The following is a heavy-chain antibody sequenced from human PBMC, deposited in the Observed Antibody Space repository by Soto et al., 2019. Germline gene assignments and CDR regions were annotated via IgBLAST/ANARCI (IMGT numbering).Heavy chain of an antibody. Sequence: SVKVSCKASGFTFTSSAVQWVRQARGQRLEWIGRIVVGSGNTNYAQKFQERVTITRDMSTSTAYMELSSLRSEDTAVFYCAAGGITMIVVYDAFDIWGQGTMVTVSS. CDR3: AAGGITMIVVYDAFDI. CDR2: IVVGSGNT. V-gene: IGHV1-58*01. J-gene: IGHJ3*02. CDR1: GFTFTSSA. D-gene: IGHD3-22*01.